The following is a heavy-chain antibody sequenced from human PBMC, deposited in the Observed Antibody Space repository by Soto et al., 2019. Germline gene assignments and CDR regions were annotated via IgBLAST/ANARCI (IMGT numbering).Heavy chain of an antibody. CDR3: ASFRWYSTLTLDY. CDR2: IYYSGST. V-gene: IGHV4-31*03. Sequence: SQTLSLTCTVSGGSISSRGYYWSWIRQHPGKGLEWIGYIYYSGSTYYNPSLKSRVTISLDTSKNQFSLKLSSVTAADTAVYYCASFRWYSTLTLDYWGQGTPVTVSS. D-gene: IGHD2-15*01. CDR1: GGSISSRGYY. J-gene: IGHJ4*02.